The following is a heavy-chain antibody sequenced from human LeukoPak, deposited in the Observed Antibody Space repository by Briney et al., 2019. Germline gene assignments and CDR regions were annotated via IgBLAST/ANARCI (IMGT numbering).Heavy chain of an antibody. D-gene: IGHD3-10*02. CDR2: ISWNSGSI. V-gene: IGHV3-9*01. Sequence: GGSLRLSCAVSGFTFDDYAMHWVRQAPGKGLEWVSGISWNSGSIGYADSVKGRFTISRDNAKNSLYLQMNSLRAEDTAFYYCAKEKKNLPGMFDYWGQGTLVTVSS. CDR1: GFTFDDYA. J-gene: IGHJ4*02. CDR3: AKEKKNLPGMFDY.